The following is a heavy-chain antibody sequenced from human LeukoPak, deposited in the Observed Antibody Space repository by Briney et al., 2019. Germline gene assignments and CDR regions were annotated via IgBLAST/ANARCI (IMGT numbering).Heavy chain of an antibody. CDR2: INHSGST. D-gene: IGHD3-10*01. CDR1: GGSFSGYY. V-gene: IGHV4-34*01. CDR3: ASKRPHYGSGSYRYYYYYYMDV. Sequence: SETLSLTCAVYGGSFSGYYWSWIRQRPGKGPEWIGHINHSGSTNYNPCRKSRVTISVDTSKNQYSLKLSSVTAADTAVYYWASKRPHYGSGSYRYYYYYYMDVWGKGTTVTISS. J-gene: IGHJ6*03.